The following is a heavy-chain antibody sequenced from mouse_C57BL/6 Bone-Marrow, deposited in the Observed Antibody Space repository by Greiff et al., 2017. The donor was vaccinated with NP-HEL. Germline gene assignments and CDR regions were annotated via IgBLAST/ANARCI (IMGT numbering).Heavy chain of an antibody. Sequence: EVKLMESGGGLVQPGGSLSLSCAASGFTFTDYYMSWVRQPPGKALEWLGFIRNKANGYTTEYSASVKGRFTISRDNSQSILYLQMNALRAEDSATYYCARANWDGFAYWGQGTLVTVSA. D-gene: IGHD4-1*01. CDR3: ARANWDGFAY. CDR2: IRNKANGYTT. J-gene: IGHJ3*01. V-gene: IGHV7-3*01. CDR1: GFTFTDYY.